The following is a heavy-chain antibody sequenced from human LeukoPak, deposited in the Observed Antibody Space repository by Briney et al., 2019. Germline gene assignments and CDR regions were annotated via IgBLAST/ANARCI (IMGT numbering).Heavy chain of an antibody. D-gene: IGHD2-15*01. V-gene: IGHV4-61*08. J-gene: IGHJ5*02. CDR3: ARDSHSVDTATPRGFDP. CDR2: FHDSGSA. CDR1: GGSISSGGYY. Sequence: SETLSLTCTVSGGSISSGGYYWSWIRQHPGKGLEWIGYFHDSGSANYNPSLKSRITMSVDTSKNQFSLKLRSVTAADTAVYYCARDSHSVDTATPRGFDPWGQGTLVTVSS.